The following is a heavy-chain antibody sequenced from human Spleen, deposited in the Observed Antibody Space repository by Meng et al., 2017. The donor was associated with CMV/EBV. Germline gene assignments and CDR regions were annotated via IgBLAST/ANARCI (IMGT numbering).Heavy chain of an antibody. CDR2: IIPILGIA. J-gene: IGHJ6*02. CDR3: ARDRVRPTDPIAAAGTGYYYGMDV. V-gene: IGHV1-69*04. D-gene: IGHD6-13*01. Sequence: SVKVSCKASGGTFSSYTISWVRQAPGQGLEWMGRIIPILGIANYAQKFQGRVTITADKSTSTAYMELSSPRSEDTAVYYCARDRVRPTDPIAAAGTGYYYGMDVWGQGTTVTVSS. CDR1: GGTFSSYT.